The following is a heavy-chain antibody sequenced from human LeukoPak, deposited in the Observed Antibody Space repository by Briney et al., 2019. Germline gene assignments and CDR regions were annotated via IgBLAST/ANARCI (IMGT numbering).Heavy chain of an antibody. J-gene: IGHJ4*02. D-gene: IGHD2-2*01. CDR1: GYTLTELS. CDR2: FDPEDGET. V-gene: IGHV1-24*01. Sequence: ASVKVSCKVSGYTLTELSMHWVRQAPGKGLKWMGGFDPEDGETIYAQKFQGRVTMTEDTSTDTAYMELSSLRSEDTAVYYCATSRGYCSSTSCSGVFDYWGQGTLVTVSS. CDR3: ATSRGYCSSTSCSGVFDY.